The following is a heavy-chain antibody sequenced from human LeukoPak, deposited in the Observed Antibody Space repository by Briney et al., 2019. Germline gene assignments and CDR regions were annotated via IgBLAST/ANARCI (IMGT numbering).Heavy chain of an antibody. CDR1: GFTFSYYG. CDR2: IGYDGTDK. Sequence: PGRSLRLSCAASGFTFSYYGMNWVRQAPGKGLEWVTFIGYDGTDKYYADSVKGRFTISRDNSKNTLSLHMNSLRAEDTAVYYCARDLTYNSWYYFDSWGQGTLVTVSS. CDR3: ARDLTYNSWYYFDS. J-gene: IGHJ4*02. D-gene: IGHD6-13*01. V-gene: IGHV3-30*02.